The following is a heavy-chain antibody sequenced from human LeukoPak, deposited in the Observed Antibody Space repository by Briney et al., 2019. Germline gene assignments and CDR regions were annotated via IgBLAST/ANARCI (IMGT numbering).Heavy chain of an antibody. J-gene: IGHJ6*02. D-gene: IGHD4-11*01. CDR2: IIPILGIA. Sequence: GASVKVSCKASGGTFSSYAISWVRQAPGQGLEWMGRIIPILGIANYAQKFQGRVTITADKSTSTAYMELSSLRSEDTAVYYCARHEPSTVTTRYGMDVWGQGTTVTVSS. CDR3: ARHEPSTVTTRYGMDV. V-gene: IGHV1-69*04. CDR1: GGTFSSYA.